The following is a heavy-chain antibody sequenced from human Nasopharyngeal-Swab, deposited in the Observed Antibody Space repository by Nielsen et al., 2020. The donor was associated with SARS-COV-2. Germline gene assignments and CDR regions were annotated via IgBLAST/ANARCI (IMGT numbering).Heavy chain of an antibody. CDR1: GGSISSYY. CDR2: IYYSGNT. Sequence: SETLSLTCTVSGGSISSYYWSWIRQPPGKGLEWIGYIYYSGNTNYNPSLKSRVTISVDTSKNQFSLKLSSVTAADTAVYYCARDRTNDYGDLYYFDYWGQGTLVTVSS. V-gene: IGHV4-59*01. CDR3: ARDRTNDYGDLYYFDY. J-gene: IGHJ4*02. D-gene: IGHD4-17*01.